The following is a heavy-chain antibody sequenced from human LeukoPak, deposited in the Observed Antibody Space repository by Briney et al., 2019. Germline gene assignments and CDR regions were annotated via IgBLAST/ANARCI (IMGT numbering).Heavy chain of an antibody. CDR2: ISWNSGSI. CDR3: AKDRGTMIVVYYFDY. J-gene: IGHJ4*02. D-gene: IGHD3-22*01. CDR1: GFTFDDYA. V-gene: IGHV3-9*01. Sequence: GRSLRLSCAASGFTFDDYATHWVRQAPGKGLEWVSGISWNSGSIGYADSVKGRFTISRDNAKNSLYLQMNSLRAEDTALYYCAKDRGTMIVVYYFDYWGQGTLVTVSS.